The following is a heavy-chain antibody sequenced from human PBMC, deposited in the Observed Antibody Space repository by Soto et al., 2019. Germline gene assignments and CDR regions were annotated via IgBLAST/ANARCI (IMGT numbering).Heavy chain of an antibody. J-gene: IGHJ5*02. CDR1: GFTFSSYG. D-gene: IGHD3-9*01. CDR3: ARVSDILTGYSEFDP. V-gene: IGHV3-33*01. CDR2: IWYDGSNK. Sequence: QVQLVESGGGVVQPGRSLRLSCAASGFTFSSYGRHWVRQAPGKGLEWVAVIWYDGSNKYYADSVKGRFTISRDNSKNTLYLQMNSLRAEDTAVYYCARVSDILTGYSEFDPWGQGTLVTVSS.